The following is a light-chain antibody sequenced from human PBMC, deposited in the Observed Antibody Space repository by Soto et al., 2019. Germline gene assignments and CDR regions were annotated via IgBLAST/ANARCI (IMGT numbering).Light chain of an antibody. Sequence: QSVLTQPPSVSGAPGQRVTISCIGTTSNIGAGFDVHWYQQFPGTAPKLMIYEGSKRPSGVSNRFSGSKSGNTASLTISGLQAEDEADYYCCSYAGSSTLYVFGTGTKLTVL. CDR3: CSYAGSSTLYV. CDR1: TSNIGAGFD. V-gene: IGLV1-40*01. CDR2: EGS. J-gene: IGLJ1*01.